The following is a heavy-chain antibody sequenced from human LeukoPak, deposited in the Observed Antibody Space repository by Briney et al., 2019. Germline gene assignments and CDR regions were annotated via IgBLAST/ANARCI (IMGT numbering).Heavy chain of an antibody. CDR1: GFTFSSYA. CDR3: AHGSMYQLDY. D-gene: IGHD2-2*01. J-gene: IGHJ4*02. CDR2: ISGSGGST. V-gene: IGHV3-23*01. Sequence: GGSLRLSCAASGFTFSSYAMNWVRQAPEKGLEWVSGISGSGGSTFYADSVKGRFTISRDNSKNTLYLQMNSLRAEDTAVYYCAHGSMYQLDYWGQGTLVTVSS.